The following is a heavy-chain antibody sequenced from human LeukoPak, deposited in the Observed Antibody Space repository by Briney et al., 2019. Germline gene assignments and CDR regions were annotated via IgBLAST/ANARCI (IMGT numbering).Heavy chain of an antibody. CDR3: ARKNDFDI. Sequence: SETLPLTCTVSGGSITSDHWNWIRQPPGKGLEWIGCIYYSGSTYYNPSLKSRVTISVDMSKNQFSLRLTSVTAADTAVYYCARKNDFDIWGQGTLVTVSS. V-gene: IGHV4-59*01. CDR2: IYYSGST. D-gene: IGHD2/OR15-2a*01. CDR1: GGSITSDH. J-gene: IGHJ3*02.